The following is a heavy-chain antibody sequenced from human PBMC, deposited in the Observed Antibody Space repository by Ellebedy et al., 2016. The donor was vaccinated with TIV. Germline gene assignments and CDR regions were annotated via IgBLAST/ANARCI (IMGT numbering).Heavy chain of an antibody. V-gene: IGHV4-30-4*08. CDR3: ARFVVVPAAIDY. J-gene: IGHJ4*02. Sequence: MPSETLSLTCTVSGASMTSYYWSWIRQPPGKGLEWIGYIYYSGSTYYNPSLKSRVTISVDTSKNQFSLKLSSVTAADTAVYYCARFVVVPAAIDYWGQGTLVTVSS. CDR2: IYYSGST. CDR1: GASMTSYY. D-gene: IGHD2-2*01.